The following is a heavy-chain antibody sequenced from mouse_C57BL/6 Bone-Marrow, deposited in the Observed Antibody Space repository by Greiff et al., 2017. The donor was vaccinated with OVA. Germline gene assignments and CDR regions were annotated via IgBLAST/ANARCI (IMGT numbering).Heavy chain of an antibody. J-gene: IGHJ3*01. CDR1: GYTFTSYW. D-gene: IGHD3-2*02. CDR3: ARMSSSGYSFAY. Sequence: VKLQQPGAELVKPGASVKLSCKASGYTFTSYWMQWVKQRPGQGLEWIGEIDPSDSYTNYNQKFKGKATLTVDTSSSTAYMQLSSLTSEDSAVYYCARMSSSGYSFAYWGQGTLVTVSA. V-gene: IGHV1-50*01. CDR2: IDPSDSYT.